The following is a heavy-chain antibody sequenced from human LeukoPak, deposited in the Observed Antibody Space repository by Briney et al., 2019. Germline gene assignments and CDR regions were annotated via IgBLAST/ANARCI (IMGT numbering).Heavy chain of an antibody. Sequence: GASVKVSCKASGYTFTGYYMHWVRQAPGQGLEWMGWINPNSGGTNYAQKLQGRVTMTRDTSISTAYMELSRLRSDDTAVYYCARGGLGYYDSSGYSLWGQGTLVTVSS. V-gene: IGHV1-2*02. CDR2: INPNSGGT. J-gene: IGHJ4*02. D-gene: IGHD3-22*01. CDR1: GYTFTGYY. CDR3: ARGGLGYYDSSGYSL.